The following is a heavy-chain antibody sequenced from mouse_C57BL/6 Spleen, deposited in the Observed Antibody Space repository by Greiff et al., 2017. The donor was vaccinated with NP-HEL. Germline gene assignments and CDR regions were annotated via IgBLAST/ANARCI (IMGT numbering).Heavy chain of an antibody. V-gene: IGHV5-6*01. CDR1: GFTFSSYG. CDR3: ARQRVITTVPSVYAMDY. CDR2: ISSGGSYT. D-gene: IGHD1-1*01. J-gene: IGHJ4*01. Sequence: EVHLVESGGDLVKPGGSLKLSCAASGFTFSSYGMSWVRQTPDKRLEWVATISSGGSYTYYPDSVKGRFTISRDNAKNTLYLQMSSLKSEDTAMYYCARQRVITTVPSVYAMDYWGQGTSVTVSS.